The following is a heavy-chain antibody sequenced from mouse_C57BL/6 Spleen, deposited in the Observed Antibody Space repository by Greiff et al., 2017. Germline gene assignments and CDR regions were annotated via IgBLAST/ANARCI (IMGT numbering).Heavy chain of an antibody. D-gene: IGHD1-1*01. V-gene: IGHV1-39*01. Sequence: VQLQQSGPELVKPGASVKISCKASGYSFTDYNMNWVKQSNGKSLEWIGVINPNYGTTSSNQKFKGKATLTVDQSSSTAYMQLSSLTSEDSAVYFCARRNYGSSYGGYFDVWGTGTTVTVSS. CDR3: ARRNYGSSYGGYFDV. CDR1: GYSFTDYN. CDR2: INPNYGTT. J-gene: IGHJ1*03.